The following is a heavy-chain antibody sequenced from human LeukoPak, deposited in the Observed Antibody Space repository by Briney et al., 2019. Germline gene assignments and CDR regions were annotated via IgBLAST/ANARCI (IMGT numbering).Heavy chain of an antibody. J-gene: IGHJ6*03. CDR1: GVSISSYY. CDR2: IYYSGST. Sequence: SEPLSLTCTVSGVSISSYYWSWLRQTPGKGLEGIGYIYYSGSTNFNPSLKSRVTISVDTSKNQFSLKMSSVTAADTAVYFCARGGPPGYYYDYYMDVWGKGTTATISS. V-gene: IGHV4-59*01. CDR3: ARGGPPGYYYDYYMDV.